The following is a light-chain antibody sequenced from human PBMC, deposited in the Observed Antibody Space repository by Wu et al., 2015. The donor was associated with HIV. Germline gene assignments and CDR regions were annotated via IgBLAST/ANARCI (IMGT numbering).Light chain of an antibody. J-gene: IGKJ3*01. CDR1: QSVSSN. V-gene: IGKV3-15*01. Sequence: EIVVTQSPATLSVSPGERATLSCRASQSVSSNLAWYQQKPGQAPRFLIYGASTRATGIPARFSGSGSGTEFTLTISSMQSEDFAVYYCHQYNNWLRSFGPGTKVDIK. CDR3: HQYNNWLRS. CDR2: GAS.